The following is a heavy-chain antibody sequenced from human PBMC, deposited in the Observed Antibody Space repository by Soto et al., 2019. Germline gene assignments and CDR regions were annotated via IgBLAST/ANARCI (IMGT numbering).Heavy chain of an antibody. J-gene: IGHJ4*02. V-gene: IGHV3-23*01. CDR1: GFTFSGYA. D-gene: IGHD1-1*01. CDR2: IGHSGADT. CDR3: AKDWPGTRTPGLDC. Sequence: EVQMLESGGDLVQPGGSLRLSCAASGFTFSGYAMSWVRQAPGKGLEWVSSIGHSGADTSYANSVKGRFTISRDNSRNTLFLQMNSLRVEDTALYYSAKDWPGTRTPGLDCWGKGTLVTVSS.